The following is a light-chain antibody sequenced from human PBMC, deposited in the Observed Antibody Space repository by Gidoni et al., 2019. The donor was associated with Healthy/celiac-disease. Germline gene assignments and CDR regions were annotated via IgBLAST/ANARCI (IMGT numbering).Light chain of an antibody. V-gene: IGKV1-39*01. Sequence: DIQMTQTPSSLSASVGDRVTITCLARQSISSYLNWYPQKPGKAPKLLIYAASSLQSGVPSRFSGSGSGTDFTLTISSLQPEDFATYYCQQSYSTPPWTFGQGTKVEIK. CDR2: AAS. CDR1: QSISSY. CDR3: QQSYSTPPWT. J-gene: IGKJ1*01.